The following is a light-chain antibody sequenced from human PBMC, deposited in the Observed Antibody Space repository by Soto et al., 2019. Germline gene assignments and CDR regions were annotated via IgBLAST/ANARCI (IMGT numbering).Light chain of an antibody. CDR3: RSFPRVLGL. J-gene: IGLJ2*01. CDR1: VSEVAGYTY. CDR2: DVS. Sequence: QSVLTQPASVSGSPGQSITISCTGAVSEVAGYTYVSWYQQHTGKGPKVIIYDVSNLPAGVSNRFSGSKSGTTGSLTISGLLPEDGADYYCRSFPRVLGLVGGGTTLGVL. V-gene: IGLV2-14*01.